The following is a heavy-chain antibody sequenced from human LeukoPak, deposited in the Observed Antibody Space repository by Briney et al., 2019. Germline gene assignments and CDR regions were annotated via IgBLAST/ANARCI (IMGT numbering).Heavy chain of an antibody. CDR3: AKDSENSYTYYFDY. D-gene: IGHD3-16*01. J-gene: IGHJ4*02. V-gene: IGHV3-23*01. Sequence: GGSLRLSCATSGFTFSNYAMTWVRQAPGKGLEWVSGISGSGGGSYYTDSVKGRFTISRDNSKNTLYLQMNRLRAEDTAVYYCAKDSENSYTYYFDYWGQGTLVTVSS. CDR1: GFTFSNYA. CDR2: ISGSGGGS.